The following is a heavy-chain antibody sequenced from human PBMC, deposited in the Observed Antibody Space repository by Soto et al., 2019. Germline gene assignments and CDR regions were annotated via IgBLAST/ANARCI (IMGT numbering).Heavy chain of an antibody. CDR1: GFTLSGYA. Sequence: EVQLAESGGGLAQPGGSLRLSCAASGFTLSGYAMDWVRQAPGKGLEYVSGLSSNGVGTYYANSVQGRFTISRDNSKNTVYLQMGSLRPEDMAVYYCARRARPDFYSMDVWGKGTTVTVSS. CDR3: ARRARPDFYSMDV. J-gene: IGHJ6*03. V-gene: IGHV3-64*01. D-gene: IGHD6-6*01. CDR2: LSSNGVGT.